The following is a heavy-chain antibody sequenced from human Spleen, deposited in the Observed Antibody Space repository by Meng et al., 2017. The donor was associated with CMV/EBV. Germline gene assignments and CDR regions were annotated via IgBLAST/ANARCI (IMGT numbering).Heavy chain of an antibody. CDR3: ARLGRQCSSTSCPPPMGAFDI. Sequence: GGSLRLSCKDSGYRFTRYWIGWVRQMPGKGLECMGIIYPGDSDTRYSPSFQGQVTISADKSISTAYLQWSSLKASDTAMYYCARLGRQCSSTSCPPPMGAFDIWGQGTMVTVSS. CDR2: IYPGDSDT. CDR1: GYRFTRYW. D-gene: IGHD2-2*01. J-gene: IGHJ3*02. V-gene: IGHV5-51*01.